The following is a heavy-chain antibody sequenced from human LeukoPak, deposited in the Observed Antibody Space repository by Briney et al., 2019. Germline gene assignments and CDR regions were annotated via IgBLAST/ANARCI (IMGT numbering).Heavy chain of an antibody. Sequence: SQTLSLTCTVSGGSISSGDHYWSWIRQPPGKGLEWIGYIYYSGSTYYNPSLKSRVTISVDTSKNQFSLKLSSVTAADTAVYYCGRGVWFGGDYWGQGTLVTVSS. CDR2: IYYSGST. V-gene: IGHV4-30-4*01. D-gene: IGHD3-10*01. CDR1: GGSISSGDHY. J-gene: IGHJ4*02. CDR3: GRGVWFGGDY.